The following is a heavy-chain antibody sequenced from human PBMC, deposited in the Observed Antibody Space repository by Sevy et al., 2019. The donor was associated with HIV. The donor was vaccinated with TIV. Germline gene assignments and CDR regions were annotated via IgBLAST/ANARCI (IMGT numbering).Heavy chain of an antibody. V-gene: IGHV3-9*01. J-gene: IGHJ6*02. D-gene: IGHD1-26*01. Sequence: GGSLRLSCAASGFTFDDYVMHWVRQAPGKGLEWVSGISWNSGSIGYADSVKGRFTISRDNAKNSLYLQMNSLRAEDTALYYCAKDIVGKSSSSYPNQYGQTAHYGMDVWGQGTTVTVSS. CDR1: GFTFDDYV. CDR2: ISWNSGSI. CDR3: AKDIVGKSSSSYPNQYGQTAHYGMDV.